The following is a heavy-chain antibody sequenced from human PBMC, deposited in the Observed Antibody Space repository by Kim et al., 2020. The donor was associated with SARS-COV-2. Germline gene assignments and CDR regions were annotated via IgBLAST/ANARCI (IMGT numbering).Heavy chain of an antibody. D-gene: IGHD3-10*01. CDR1: GGSISSYY. J-gene: IGHJ3*01. CDR2: IYYSGST. V-gene: IGHV4-59*13. Sequence: SETLSLTCTVSGGSISSYYWSWIRQPPGKGLEWIGYIYYSGSTNYNPSLKSRVTISVDTSKNQFSLKLSSVTAADTAVYYCARATYGSGSYYFLPWGQGTMVTVSS. CDR3: ARATYGSGSYYFLP.